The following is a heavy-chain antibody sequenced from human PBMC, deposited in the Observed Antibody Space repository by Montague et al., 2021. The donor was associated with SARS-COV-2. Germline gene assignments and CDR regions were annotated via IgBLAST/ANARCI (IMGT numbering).Heavy chain of an antibody. D-gene: IGHD3-9*01. CDR3: VKGRSTDWTRDFDS. J-gene: IGHJ4*02. CDR1: GFIFNKYG. CDR2: INVFGTTA. Sequence: SLRLSCAASGFIFNKYGVGWVRQAPGKGLEWVSGINVFGTTAYYADSVRGRFTMSRDNYRNTLYLHMISPRADDTAIYYCVKGRSTDWTRDFDSWGQGTLVTVSS. V-gene: IGHV3-23*01.